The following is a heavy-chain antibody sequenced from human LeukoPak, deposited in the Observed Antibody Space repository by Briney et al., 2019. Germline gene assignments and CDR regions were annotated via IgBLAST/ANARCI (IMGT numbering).Heavy chain of an antibody. D-gene: IGHD1/OR15-1a*01. CDR1: GGSISSSSYY. V-gene: IGHV4-39*01. CDR3: ARLQEHGFFDY. CDR2: IYYSGST. Sequence: SETLSLTCTVSGGSISSSSYYWGWIRQPPWKGLEWIGSIYYSGSTYYNPSLKSRVTISVDTSKNQFSLKLSSVTAADTAAYYCARLQEHGFFDYWDQGTLVTVSS. J-gene: IGHJ4*02.